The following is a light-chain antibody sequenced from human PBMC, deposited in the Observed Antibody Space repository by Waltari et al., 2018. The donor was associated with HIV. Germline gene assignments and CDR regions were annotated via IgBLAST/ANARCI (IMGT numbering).Light chain of an antibody. CDR1: NSDIGGYNY. CDR3: SSFITTTTHVV. Sequence: QSALTQPASVSGSLGQSVTISCTGANSDIGGYNYVSWYQQHPGKAPTLIIHEVSNRPSVVSDLFSGSKSGNTASLTISGLQAEDESDYYCSSFITTTTHVVFGGGTRLTVL. V-gene: IGLV2-14*01. J-gene: IGLJ2*01. CDR2: EVS.